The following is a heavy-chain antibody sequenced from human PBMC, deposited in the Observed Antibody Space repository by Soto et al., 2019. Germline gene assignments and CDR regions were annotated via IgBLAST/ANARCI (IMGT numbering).Heavy chain of an antibody. CDR3: AKECRYGYPDAFDI. CDR1: GFTFSSYG. J-gene: IGHJ3*02. Sequence: GGSLRLSCAASGFTFSSYGMHWVRQAPGKGLEWVAVISYDGSNKYYADSVKGRFTISRDNSKNTLYLQMNSLRAEDTAVYYCAKECRYGYPDAFDIWGQGTMVTVSS. CDR2: ISYDGSNK. D-gene: IGHD5-18*01. V-gene: IGHV3-30*18.